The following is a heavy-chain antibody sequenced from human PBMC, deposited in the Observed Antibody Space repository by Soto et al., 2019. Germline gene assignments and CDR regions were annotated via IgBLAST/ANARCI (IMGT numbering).Heavy chain of an antibody. D-gene: IGHD2-21*02. Sequence: PGGSLRLSCAASGFTFSSYAMSWAPRAPGKGLEWVSAISGSGGSTYYADSVKGRFTISRDNSKNTLYLQMNSLRAEDTAVYYCARGGDTRMPWFDPWGQGTLVTVSS. CDR1: GFTFSSYA. J-gene: IGHJ5*02. V-gene: IGHV3-23*01. CDR3: ARGGDTRMPWFDP. CDR2: ISGSGGST.